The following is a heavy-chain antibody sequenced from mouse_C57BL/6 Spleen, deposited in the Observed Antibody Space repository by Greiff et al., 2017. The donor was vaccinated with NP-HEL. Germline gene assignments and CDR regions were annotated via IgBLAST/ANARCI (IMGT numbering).Heavy chain of an antibody. Sequence: QVQLQQSGPELVKPGASVKISCKASGYTFTDYYINWVKQRPGQGLEWIGWIFPGSGSTYYNEKFKGKATLTVDKSSSTAYMLLSSLTSEDSAVYFCARGGIYYGNYVGAWFAYWGQGTLVTVSA. J-gene: IGHJ3*01. CDR3: ARGGIYYGNYVGAWFAY. V-gene: IGHV1-75*01. CDR1: GYTFTDYY. D-gene: IGHD2-1*01. CDR2: IFPGSGST.